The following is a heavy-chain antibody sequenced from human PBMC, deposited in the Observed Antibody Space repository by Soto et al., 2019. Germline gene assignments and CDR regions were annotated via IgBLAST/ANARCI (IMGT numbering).Heavy chain of an antibody. CDR3: AGQEYGTDYADS. CDR1: GGSISRSGYY. J-gene: IGHJ4*02. CDR2: ISYSGNT. Sequence: SETLSLTCTVSGGSISRSGYYWGWIRQPPGKGLEWIGTISYSGNTYYKSSLKSRVTIPVDTSKNQFSLKLSSVTAADTGVYYCAGQEYGTDYADSWGQGALVTVSS. V-gene: IGHV4-39*01. D-gene: IGHD2-2*01.